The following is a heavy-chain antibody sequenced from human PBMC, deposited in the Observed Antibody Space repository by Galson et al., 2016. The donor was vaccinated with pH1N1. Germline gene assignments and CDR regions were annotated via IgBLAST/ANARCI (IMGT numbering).Heavy chain of an antibody. V-gene: IGHV3-15*07. CDR2: IKREVDGAAT. CDR1: GFSFKDAW. CDR3: TTHLGNSNEGFMYAP. D-gene: IGHD2-8*01. Sequence: SLRLSCAASGFSFKDAWMKWVRQAPGKGLEWVARIKREVDGAATDYGSPVQGRFTVSRDDSENILYLQMNSLRIEDTGLYYCTTHLGNSNEGFMYAPWGQGTLVTVSS. J-gene: IGHJ4*02.